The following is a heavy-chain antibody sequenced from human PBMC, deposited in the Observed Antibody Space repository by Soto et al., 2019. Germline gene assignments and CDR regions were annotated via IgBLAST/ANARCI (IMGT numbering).Heavy chain of an antibody. Sequence: EVQLVESGGGLVQPGGSLRLSCAASGFTFSSYDMHWFRQATGKGLEWVSAIGTAGDTYYPGSVKGRFTISRENAKNSLYLQKNSLRAGDTAVYYCARVLIGSGLALDRWRQGTLVSVSS. CDR1: GFTFSSYD. J-gene: IGHJ4*02. V-gene: IGHV3-13*04. D-gene: IGHD3-10*01. CDR3: ARVLIGSGLALDR. CDR2: IGTAGDT.